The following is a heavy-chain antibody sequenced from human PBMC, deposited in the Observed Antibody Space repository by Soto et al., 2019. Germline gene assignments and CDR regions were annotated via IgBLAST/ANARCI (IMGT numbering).Heavy chain of an antibody. V-gene: IGHV3-23*01. CDR2: SSASGADT. Sequence: VGPLRVSYSASGFTCTNYAMSWVRQAQGRGLEWVSGSSASGADTYYADSVKGRFTVSRDNSKNTLYLQMNSLRADDTAIYYCAKEGPYDHGDYRVYYYGVGVRGRGTTVTLPS. J-gene: IGHJ6*02. CDR3: AKEGPYDHGDYRVYYYGVGV. D-gene: IGHD4-17*01. CDR1: GFTCTNYA.